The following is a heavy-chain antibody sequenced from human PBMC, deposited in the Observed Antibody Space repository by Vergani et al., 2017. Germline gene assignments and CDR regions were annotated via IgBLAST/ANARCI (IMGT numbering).Heavy chain of an antibody. J-gene: IGHJ4*02. CDR2: INHSGST. CDR1: GGSFSGYY. CDR3: ARDMGYSGYDWSTRRRPVGFDY. D-gene: IGHD5-12*01. V-gene: IGHV4-34*01. Sequence: QVQLQESGPGLVKPSETLSLTCAVYGGSFSGYYWSWIRQPPGKGLEWIGEINHSGSTNYNPSLKSRVTISVDTSKNQFSLKLSSVTAADTAVYYCARDMGYSGYDWSTRRRPVGFDYWGQGTLVTVSS.